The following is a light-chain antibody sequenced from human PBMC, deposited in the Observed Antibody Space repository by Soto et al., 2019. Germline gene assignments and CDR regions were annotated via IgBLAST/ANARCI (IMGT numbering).Light chain of an antibody. J-gene: IGKJ4*01. Sequence: EIVLTQSPGTLSLSPGERATLSCRASQSVNNNFLAWYQQKPGQAPRLLIYDASSRATGIPDRFSGSGSGTDFPLTISRLEPEDFAVYSCQQYVTSPLTFGGGTKVEI. CDR1: QSVNNNF. CDR3: QQYVTSPLT. V-gene: IGKV3-20*01. CDR2: DAS.